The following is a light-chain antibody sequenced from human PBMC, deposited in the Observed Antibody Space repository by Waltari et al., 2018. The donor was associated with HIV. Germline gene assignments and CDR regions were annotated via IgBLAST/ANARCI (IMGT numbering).Light chain of an antibody. Sequence: QSALTQPASVSGSPGQSITISCPGTSSDGGDSNYVSWYQQHPGKAPKLMIYEVSNRPSGVSTRFSGSKSGNTASLTISGLQAEDEADYYCSSYTSGSVVFGGGTKLTVL. V-gene: IGLV2-14*01. CDR2: EVS. CDR1: SSDGGDSNY. CDR3: SSYTSGSVV. J-gene: IGLJ2*01.